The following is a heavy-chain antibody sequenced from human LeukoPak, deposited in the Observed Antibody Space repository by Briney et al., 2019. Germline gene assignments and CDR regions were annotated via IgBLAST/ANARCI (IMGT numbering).Heavy chain of an antibody. J-gene: IGHJ5*02. CDR3: AKDRIRGYDILTGYYRYNWFDP. Sequence: GGSLRLSCAASGFTFSSYSMNWVRQAPGKGLEWVSSISSSSSYIYYADSVKGRFTISRDNAKNSLYLQMNSLRAEDTAVYYCAKDRIRGYDILTGYYRYNWFDPWGQGTLVTVSS. V-gene: IGHV3-21*04. CDR1: GFTFSSYS. CDR2: ISSSSSYI. D-gene: IGHD3-9*01.